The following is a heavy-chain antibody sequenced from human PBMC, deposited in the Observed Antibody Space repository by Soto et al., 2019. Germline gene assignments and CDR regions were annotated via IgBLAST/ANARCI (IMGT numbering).Heavy chain of an antibody. CDR2: ISGSGGST. Sequence: GGSLRLSCAASGFTFSSYAMSWVRQAPGKGLEWVSAISGSGGSTYYADSVKGRFTISRDNSKNTLYLQMNSLRAEDTAVYYCVKKIGFTRGSFDYWGQGTLVTVSA. D-gene: IGHD3-10*01. CDR1: GFTFSSYA. V-gene: IGHV3-23*01. J-gene: IGHJ4*02. CDR3: VKKIGFTRGSFDY.